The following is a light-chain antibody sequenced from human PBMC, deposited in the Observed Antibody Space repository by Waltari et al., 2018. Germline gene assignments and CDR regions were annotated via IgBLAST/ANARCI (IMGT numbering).Light chain of an antibody. CDR1: QEISLF. J-gene: IGKJ4*01. CDR3: QQSYTSLLT. CDR2: YAS. V-gene: IGKV1-39*01. Sequence: DIQMTQSPSSLSASVGDRVSISCRASQEISLFLNWYQKKPGKAPKLLVSYASTLQRGGPARFSGTGSGTDFTLVISSLQPEDFATYFCQQSYTSLLTFGGGTRVDIK.